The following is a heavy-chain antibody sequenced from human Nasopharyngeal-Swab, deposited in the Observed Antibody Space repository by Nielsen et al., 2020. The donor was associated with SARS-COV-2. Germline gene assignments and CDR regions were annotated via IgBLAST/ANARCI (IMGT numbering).Heavy chain of an antibody. Sequence: GGSLRLSCAVSGFTFSDSWIHWVRQAPGKGLVWVSRINSDGSRTGYADSVKGRFTISRDNAKNTLYLQMNSLRAEGTAVYYCARDFDKTGDWGQGTLVTVSS. CDR1: GFTFSDSW. CDR2: INSDGSRT. V-gene: IGHV3-74*01. D-gene: IGHD7-27*01. J-gene: IGHJ4*02. CDR3: ARDFDKTGD.